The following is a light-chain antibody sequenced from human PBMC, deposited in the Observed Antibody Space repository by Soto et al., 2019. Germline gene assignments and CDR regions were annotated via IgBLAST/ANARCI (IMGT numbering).Light chain of an antibody. CDR3: QQYNSYSGT. J-gene: IGKJ2*01. CDR2: DAS. CDR1: QSISSW. Sequence: DIQMTQSPSTLSASVGDRVTITCRASQSISSWLAWYQQKPGKAPKLLIYDASSLESGVPSRFSGSGSGTEFTLTISSLQPDDFATYYCQQYNSYSGTFGQGIKLEIK. V-gene: IGKV1-5*01.